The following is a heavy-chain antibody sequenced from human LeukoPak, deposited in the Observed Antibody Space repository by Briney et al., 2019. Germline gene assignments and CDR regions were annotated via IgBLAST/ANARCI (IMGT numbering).Heavy chain of an antibody. CDR1: GFTFSSYG. Sequence: GGSLRLSCAASGFTFSSYGMHWVRQAPGKGLEWVAVIWYDGSNKYYADSVKGRFTISRDTAKNTLYLQMNNLRAEDTAVYYCARGHHYYDSSAYYYWGQGTLVTVSS. J-gene: IGHJ4*02. CDR3: ARGHHYYDSSAYYY. V-gene: IGHV3-33*01. D-gene: IGHD3-22*01. CDR2: IWYDGSNK.